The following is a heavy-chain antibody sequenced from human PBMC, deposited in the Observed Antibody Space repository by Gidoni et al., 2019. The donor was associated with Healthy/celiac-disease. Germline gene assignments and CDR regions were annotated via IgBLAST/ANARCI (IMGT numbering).Heavy chain of an antibody. CDR3: ARERVGYSSGWQDDYYYGMDV. J-gene: IGHJ6*02. Sequence: QVQLVESGGGVVQPGRSLSLAGAATGFTFSRYAMQWVRQAPGKGLEWVAVIWYDGSNKYYADSVKGRFTNSRDNSKNTRYLQMNSLRAEDTAVYYCARERVGYSSGWQDDYYYGMDVWGQGTTVTVSS. V-gene: IGHV3-33*01. CDR2: IWYDGSNK. D-gene: IGHD6-19*01. CDR1: GFTFSRYA.